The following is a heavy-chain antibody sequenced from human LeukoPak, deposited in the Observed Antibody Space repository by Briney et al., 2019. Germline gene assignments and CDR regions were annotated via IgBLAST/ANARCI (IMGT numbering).Heavy chain of an antibody. CDR1: GFTFNDYY. CDR2: ISSGGTTI. Sequence: KTGGSLRLSCAASGFTFNDYYMSWIRQAPGKGLEWVSYISSGGTTIYYADSVKGRFTISRDNAKNSLYLQMNSLRAEDTAVYYCARGGSGYCTISNCPPPLLYWGQGTLVTVSS. J-gene: IGHJ4*02. D-gene: IGHD2-8*01. CDR3: ARGGSGYCTISNCPPPLLY. V-gene: IGHV3-11*04.